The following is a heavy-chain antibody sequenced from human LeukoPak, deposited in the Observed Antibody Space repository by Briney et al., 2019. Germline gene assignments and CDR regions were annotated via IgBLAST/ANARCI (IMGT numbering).Heavy chain of an antibody. CDR1: GFTFSMYW. Sequence: GGSLRLSCAASGFTFSMYWMSWVRQSPGKGLEWVANIKKDGSAKYYVGSVRGRFTISRDNAKNSLYLQMNSLRAEDTAVYYCAKDGQSPFDPWGQGTLVTVSS. CDR3: AKDGQSPFDP. D-gene: IGHD3/OR15-3a*01. CDR2: IKKDGSAK. V-gene: IGHV3-7*01. J-gene: IGHJ5*02.